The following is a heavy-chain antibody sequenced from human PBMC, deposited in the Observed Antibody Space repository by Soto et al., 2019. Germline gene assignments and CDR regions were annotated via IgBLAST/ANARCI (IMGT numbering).Heavy chain of an antibody. Sequence: QVHLQESGPGLVKPSETLSLTCSVSGGSISGYYWSWIRQTPGKGLEWVGYIYDSGSINNNPSLKSRVTISVDTSKNQFSLKLSSVTAADTAVYYCARLRGSSSFSWYYYYYMDVWGKGTTVTVSS. CDR3: ARLRGSSSFSWYYYYYMDV. CDR1: GGSISGYY. V-gene: IGHV4-59*08. CDR2: IYDSGSI. D-gene: IGHD6-6*01. J-gene: IGHJ6*03.